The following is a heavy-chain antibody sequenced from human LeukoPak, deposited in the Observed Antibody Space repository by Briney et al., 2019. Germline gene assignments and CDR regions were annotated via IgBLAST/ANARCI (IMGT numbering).Heavy chain of an antibody. CDR3: ARDLIAAAGIKAADY. D-gene: IGHD6-13*01. Sequence: ASVKVSCKASGYTFTSYYMHWVRQAPGQGLEWMGIINPSGGSTSYAQKFQGRVTMTRDTSTSTVYMELSSLRSEDTAVYYCARDLIAAAGIKAADYWGQGTLVTVSS. CDR2: INPSGGST. J-gene: IGHJ4*02. V-gene: IGHV1-46*01. CDR1: GYTFTSYY.